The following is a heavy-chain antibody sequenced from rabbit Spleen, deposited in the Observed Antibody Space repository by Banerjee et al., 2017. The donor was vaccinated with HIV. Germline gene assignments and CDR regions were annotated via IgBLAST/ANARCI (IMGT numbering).Heavy chain of an antibody. D-gene: IGHD8-1*01. CDR3: ARDTASSFSSYGMDL. CDR2: IDAGSSGFT. Sequence: QSLEESGGDVVKPGASLTLTCTASGVSFSISSYMCWVRQAPGKGLEWIACIDAGSSGFTYFATWAKGRFAISKTSSTTVTLQMTRLTAADTATYFCARDTASSFSSYGMDLWGPGTLVTVS. CDR1: GVSFSISSY. J-gene: IGHJ6*01. V-gene: IGHV1S40*01.